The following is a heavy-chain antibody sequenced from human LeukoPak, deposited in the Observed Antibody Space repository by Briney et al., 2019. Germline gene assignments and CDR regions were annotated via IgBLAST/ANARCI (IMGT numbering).Heavy chain of an antibody. CDR2: ISGSAGST. CDR1: GFTFSSYA. CDR3: AKTNSGYDYDYFDY. Sequence: QPGGSLRLSCAASGFTFSSYAMSWARQAPGKGLEWVSVISGSAGSTYYADSVKGRFTISRDNSKNTLYLQMNSLRAEDTAVYYCAKTNSGYDYDYFDYWGQGTLVTVSS. J-gene: IGHJ4*02. D-gene: IGHD5-12*01. V-gene: IGHV3-23*01.